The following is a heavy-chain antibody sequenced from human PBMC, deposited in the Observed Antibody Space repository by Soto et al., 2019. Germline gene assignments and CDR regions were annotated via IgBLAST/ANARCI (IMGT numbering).Heavy chain of an antibody. D-gene: IGHD5-18*01. V-gene: IGHV1-2*02. J-gene: IGHJ4*02. Sequence: GAPVKVSCKASGYTFTGYYMHWVRQAPGQGLEWMGWINPNSGGTNYAQKFQGRVTMTRDTSISTAYMELSRLRSDDTAVYYCATSKTRGYSYGGFDYWGQGPLVTVSS. CDR1: GYTFTGYY. CDR2: INPNSGGT. CDR3: ATSKTRGYSYGGFDY.